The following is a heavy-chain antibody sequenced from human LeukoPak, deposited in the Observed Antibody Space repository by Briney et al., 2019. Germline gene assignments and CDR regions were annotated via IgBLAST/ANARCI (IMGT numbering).Heavy chain of an antibody. V-gene: IGHV1-46*01. Sequence: ASVTVSCKASGYTFTSYYMHWVRQAPGQGLEWMGIINPSGGSTSCAQKFQGRVTMTRDTSTSTVYMELSSLRSEDTAVYYCAREIAIGFDYWGQGTLVTVSS. CDR2: INPSGGST. J-gene: IGHJ4*02. CDR3: AREIAIGFDY. CDR1: GYTFTSYY. D-gene: IGHD6-13*01.